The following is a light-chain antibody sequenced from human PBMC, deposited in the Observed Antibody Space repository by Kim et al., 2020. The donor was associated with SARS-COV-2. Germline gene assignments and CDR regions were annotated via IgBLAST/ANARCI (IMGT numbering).Light chain of an antibody. CDR2: WAS. Sequence: DIVMTQSPDSLAVSLGERATINCKSSQTVFYTSNNKYYLAWYQQKPGQPPKLLIYWASTRESGVPDRFSGSGSGTDFTLTISSLQAEDVAVYYCQQYYSTPLTFGGGTKVDIK. CDR3: QQYYSTPLT. V-gene: IGKV4-1*01. CDR1: QTVFYTSNNKYY. J-gene: IGKJ4*01.